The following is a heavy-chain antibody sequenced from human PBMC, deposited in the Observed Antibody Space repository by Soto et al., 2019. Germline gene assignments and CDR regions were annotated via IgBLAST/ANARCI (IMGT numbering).Heavy chain of an antibody. J-gene: IGHJ4*02. Sequence: EVQLVESGGGLVQPGGSLRLSCAGSGFIFSNYWMHWVRQAPGKGLEWVSRIDHDGPTDYAASVRGRFTISRDNAENKLYLQMNSLRPEDTAVYYCVRDSHGDYWGQGTLVTVSS. V-gene: IGHV3-74*01. CDR1: GFIFSNYW. CDR3: VRDSHGDY. CDR2: IDHDGPT.